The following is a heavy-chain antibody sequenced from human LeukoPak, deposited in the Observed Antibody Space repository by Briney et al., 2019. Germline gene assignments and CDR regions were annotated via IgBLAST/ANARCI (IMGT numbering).Heavy chain of an antibody. CDR3: ARDQWAAMVGFYYYMDV. D-gene: IGHD5-18*01. CDR2: IKQDGSEK. Sequence: GGSLRLSCAASGFTFSSYWMSWVRQAPGKGLEWVANIKQDGSEKYYVDSVKGRFTISRGNAKNSLYLQMNSLRAEDTAVYYCARDQWAAMVGFYYYMDVWGKGTTVTVSS. CDR1: GFTFSSYW. J-gene: IGHJ6*03. V-gene: IGHV3-7*01.